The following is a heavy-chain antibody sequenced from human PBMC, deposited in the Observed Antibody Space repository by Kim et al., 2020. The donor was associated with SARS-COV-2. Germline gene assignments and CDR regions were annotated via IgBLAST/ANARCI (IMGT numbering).Heavy chain of an antibody. Sequence: GGSLRLSCAASGFTFGDYAMHWVRQAPGKGLEWVSGISWNSGSIGYADSVKGRFTISRDNAKNSLYLQMNSLRAEDTALYYCAKVGWELGPIDYWGQGTLVTVSS. D-gene: IGHD1-26*01. CDR1: GFTFGDYA. J-gene: IGHJ4*02. CDR2: ISWNSGSI. V-gene: IGHV3-9*01. CDR3: AKVGWELGPIDY.